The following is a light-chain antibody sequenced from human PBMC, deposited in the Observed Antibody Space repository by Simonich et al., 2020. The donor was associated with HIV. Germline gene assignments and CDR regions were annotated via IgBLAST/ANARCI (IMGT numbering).Light chain of an antibody. V-gene: IGKV3-15*01. CDR3: LQRSNWPLT. Sequence: EIVMTQSPATLSVSPGERATLSYRASQSVSSNLAWYQQKPGQAPRLLIYGAATRATGIPARFSGSGSGTEFTLTISSLQSEDFAVYYCLQRSNWPLTFGGGTKVEIK. J-gene: IGKJ4*01. CDR2: GAA. CDR1: QSVSSN.